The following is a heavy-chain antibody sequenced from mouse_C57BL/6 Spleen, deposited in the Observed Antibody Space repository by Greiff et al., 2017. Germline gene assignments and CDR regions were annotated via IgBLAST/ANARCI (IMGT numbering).Heavy chain of an antibody. CDR2: ISYSGST. CDR3: ARDDYGCAY. CDR1: GYSITSGYD. V-gene: IGHV3-1*01. J-gene: IGHJ3*01. Sequence: EVMLVESGPGMVKPSQSLSLTCTVTGYSITSGYDWHWIRHFPGNKLEWMGYISYSGSTNYNPYLKSRISITHDTSKNHFFLKLNSVTTEDTATYYCARDDYGCAYWGQGTLVTVSA. D-gene: IGHD2-4*01.